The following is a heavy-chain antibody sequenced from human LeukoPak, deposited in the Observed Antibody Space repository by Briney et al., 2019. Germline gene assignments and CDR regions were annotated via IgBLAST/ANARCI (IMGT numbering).Heavy chain of an antibody. V-gene: IGHV3-21*01. J-gene: IGHJ5*02. CDR2: ITSRSSYI. Sequence: GGSLRLSCAASGFTFSSYSMNWVRQAPGQGLEWVSSITSRSSYIYYADSVKGRFTISRDNAKNSLYLQMNSLRAEDTAPYYCARAARPFYDSSDYYSSWGQGTLVTVSS. D-gene: IGHD3-22*01. CDR1: GFTFSSYS. CDR3: ARAARPFYDSSDYYSS.